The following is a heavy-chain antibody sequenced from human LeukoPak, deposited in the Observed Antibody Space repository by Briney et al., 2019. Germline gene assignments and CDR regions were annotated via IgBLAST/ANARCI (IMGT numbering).Heavy chain of an antibody. D-gene: IGHD3-22*01. CDR2: ISAYNGNT. J-gene: IGHJ4*02. CDR3: ARDPGDYYYDSSGYYYSRFDY. Sequence: GASVKVSCKASEDTFSRNAISWVRQAPGQGLEWMGWISAYNGNTNYAQKLQGRVTMATDTSTSTAYMELRSLRSDDTAVYYCARDPGDYYYDSSGYYYSRFDYWGQGTLVTVSS. V-gene: IGHV1-18*01. CDR1: EDTFSRNA.